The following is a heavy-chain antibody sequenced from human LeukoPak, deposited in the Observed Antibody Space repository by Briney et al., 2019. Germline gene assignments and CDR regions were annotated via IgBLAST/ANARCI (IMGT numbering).Heavy chain of an antibody. Sequence: ASVTVSCKASGYTFTSYGISWVRQAPGQGLEWMGWISAYNGNTNYAQKLQGRVTMTTDTSTSTAYMELRSLRSDDTAVYYCATGPHRPYDSLLEGENWFDPWGQGTLVTVSS. CDR1: GYTFTSYG. V-gene: IGHV1-18*01. CDR3: ATGPHRPYDSLLEGENWFDP. J-gene: IGHJ5*02. D-gene: IGHD3-3*01. CDR2: ISAYNGNT.